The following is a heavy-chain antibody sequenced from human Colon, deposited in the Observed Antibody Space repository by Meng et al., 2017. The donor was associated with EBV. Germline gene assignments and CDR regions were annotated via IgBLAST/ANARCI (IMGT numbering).Heavy chain of an antibody. Sequence: EVRPLGSWGVLVHPGGSLRLSCAASGFSFSGYWMHWVRQAPGKGLAWVSRINGDGSGTTYADSVKGRFSISRDNAKNTLYLQMNSLRAEDTATYYCARDDASEFDWGQGTLVTVSS. J-gene: IGHJ4*02. D-gene: IGHD3-10*01. CDR3: ARDDASEFD. V-gene: IGHV3-74*03. CDR1: GFSFSGYW. CDR2: INGDGSGT.